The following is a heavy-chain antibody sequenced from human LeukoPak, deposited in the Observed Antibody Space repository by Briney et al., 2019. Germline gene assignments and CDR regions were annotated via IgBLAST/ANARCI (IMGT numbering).Heavy chain of an antibody. V-gene: IGHV4-39*07. J-gene: IGHJ3*02. CDR2: IYYSGST. CDR1: GGSVSSGSYY. CDR3: ARVRAPSDAFDI. Sequence: SETLSLTCTVSGGSVSSGSYYWGWIRQPPGKGLEWIGNIYYSGSTYYNPSLKSRVTISVDTSKNQFSLKLSSVTAADTAVYYCARVRAPSDAFDIWGQGTMVTVSS.